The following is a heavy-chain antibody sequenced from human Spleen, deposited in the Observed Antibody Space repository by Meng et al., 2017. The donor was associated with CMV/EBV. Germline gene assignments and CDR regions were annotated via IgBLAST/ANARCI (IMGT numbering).Heavy chain of an antibody. J-gene: IGHJ4*02. CDR3: AKEGRPTYYDFWSGYFFDY. CDR2: IYTDATRT. CDR1: GFTFSNYA. D-gene: IGHD3-3*01. V-gene: IGHV3-23*03. Sequence: GESLKISCAASGFTFSNYAMSWVRQAPGKGLEWVSVIYTDATRTYYADSVKGRFTIFRDNSKNTLYLQMNSLRAEDTAVYYCAKEGRPTYYDFWSGYFFDYWGQGTLVTVSS.